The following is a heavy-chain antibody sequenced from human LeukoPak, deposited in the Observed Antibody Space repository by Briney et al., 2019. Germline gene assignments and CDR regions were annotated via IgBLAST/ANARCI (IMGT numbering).Heavy chain of an antibody. J-gene: IGHJ3*02. CDR3: VREDGMQLGNDAFDI. CDR1: GFTFSSYW. Sequence: GGSLRLSCAASGFTFSSYWMHWVRQAPGKGLVWVSRISSDGTVISYADSVKGRFALSRDTAKNTLYLQMNSLRGEDTAVYYCVREDGMQLGNDAFDIWGQGTMVTVSS. V-gene: IGHV3-74*01. CDR2: ISSDGTVI. D-gene: IGHD1-1*01.